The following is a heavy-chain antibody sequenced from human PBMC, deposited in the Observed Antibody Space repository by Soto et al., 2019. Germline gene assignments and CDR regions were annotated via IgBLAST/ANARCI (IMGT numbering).Heavy chain of an antibody. J-gene: IGHJ6*02. CDR2: ISASGGST. CDR3: AKDLRSSTNYHYGMDV. V-gene: IGHV3-23*01. Sequence: EVQLLESGGGLVQPGGSLRLSCAASGFTFSTYAMSWVRQAPGKGLEWVSVISASGGSTFYAGSVKGRFTVSRDNSRNTLYLQVISLRVEDTAVYYCAKDLRSSTNYHYGMDVWGQGTTVTVSS. D-gene: IGHD1-26*01. CDR1: GFTFSTYA.